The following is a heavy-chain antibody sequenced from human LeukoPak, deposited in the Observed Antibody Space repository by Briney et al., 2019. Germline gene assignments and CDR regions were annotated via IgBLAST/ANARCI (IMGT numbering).Heavy chain of an antibody. D-gene: IGHD1-26*01. CDR3: ATEYSLLLELRSAFDI. V-gene: IGHV1-24*01. Sequence: GASVKVSCKVSGYTLTELSMHWVRQAPGKGLEWMGGFDPEDGETIYAQKFQGRVTMTEDTSTDTAYMELSSLRSEDTAVYYCATEYSLLLELRSAFDIWGQGTMVTVSS. CDR2: FDPEDGET. CDR1: GYTLTELS. J-gene: IGHJ3*02.